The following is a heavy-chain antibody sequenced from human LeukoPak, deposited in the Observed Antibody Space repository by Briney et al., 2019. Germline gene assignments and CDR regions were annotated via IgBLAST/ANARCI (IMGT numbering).Heavy chain of an antibody. CDR2: ITSGGTLI. V-gene: IGHV3-48*03. CDR3: ARSPDTLDADAFDI. CDR1: GFTFSSYE. Sequence: GGSLRLSCVASGFTFSSYEMNWVRQAPGKGLECVSYITSGGTLISYADSVKGRFTISRDNAKNSVYLQMTSLRAEDTAVYYCARSPDTLDADAFDIWGQGTMVTVSS. J-gene: IGHJ3*02.